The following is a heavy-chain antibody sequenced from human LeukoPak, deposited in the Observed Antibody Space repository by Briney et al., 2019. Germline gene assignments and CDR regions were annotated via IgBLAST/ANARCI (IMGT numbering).Heavy chain of an antibody. V-gene: IGHV3-7*03. D-gene: IGHD4-17*01. Sequence: GGSLRLSCAASGFTFSSYWMSWVRQAPGKGLEWVANIKQDGSEKYYVDSVKGRFTVSRDNSKNTLFLQMNTLRAEDTAEYYCATLYGDYNWYFDLWGRGTLVTVSS. CDR2: IKQDGSEK. J-gene: IGHJ2*01. CDR3: ATLYGDYNWYFDL. CDR1: GFTFSSYW.